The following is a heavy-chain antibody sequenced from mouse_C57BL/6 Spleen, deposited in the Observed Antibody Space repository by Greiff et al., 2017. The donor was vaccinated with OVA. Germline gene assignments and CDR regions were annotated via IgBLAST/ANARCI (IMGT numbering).Heavy chain of an antibody. V-gene: IGHV2-2*01. CDR3: ARNEIYYGNYDYFDY. D-gene: IGHD2-1*01. J-gene: IGHJ2*01. Sequence: VKLVESGPGLVQPSQSLSITCTVSGFSLTSYGVHWVRQSPGKGLEWLGVIWSGGSTDYNAAFISRLSISKDNSKSQVFFKMNSLQADDTAIYYCARNEIYYGNYDYFDYWGQGTTLTVSS. CDR2: IWSGGST. CDR1: GFSLTSYG.